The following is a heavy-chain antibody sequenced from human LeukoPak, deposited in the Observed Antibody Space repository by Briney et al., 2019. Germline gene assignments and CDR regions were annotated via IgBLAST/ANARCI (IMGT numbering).Heavy chain of an antibody. Sequence: PSETLSLTCTVSGYSIRSGFYWGWIRQPPGKGLEWIGNIYHSGITYYTPSLRSRVTISVDTSKNQFSLKLSSVTAADTAVYYCARGGYYGSGNDFRFDPWGQGTLVTVSS. CDR2: IYHSGIT. CDR1: GYSIRSGFY. J-gene: IGHJ5*02. D-gene: IGHD3-10*01. V-gene: IGHV4-38-2*02. CDR3: ARGGYYGSGNDFRFDP.